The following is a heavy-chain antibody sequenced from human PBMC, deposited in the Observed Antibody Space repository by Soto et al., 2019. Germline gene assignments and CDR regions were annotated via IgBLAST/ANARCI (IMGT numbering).Heavy chain of an antibody. Sequence: PGGSLRLSCAASGFTFSSYAMSWVRQAPGKGLEWVSAISGSGGSTYYADSVKGRFTISRDNSKNTLYLQMNSLRAEDTAVYYCANSGYDRGALFFDYWGQGTLVTVSS. CDR2: ISGSGGST. CDR3: ANSGYDRGALFFDY. V-gene: IGHV3-23*01. J-gene: IGHJ4*02. CDR1: GFTFSSYA. D-gene: IGHD5-12*01.